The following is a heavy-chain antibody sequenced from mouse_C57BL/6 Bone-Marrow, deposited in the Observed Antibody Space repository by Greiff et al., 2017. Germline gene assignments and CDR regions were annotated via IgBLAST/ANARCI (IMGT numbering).Heavy chain of an antibody. CDR1: GYAFTNYL. D-gene: IGHD1-1*02. J-gene: IGHJ3*01. CDR2: INPGSGGT. Sequence: QVQLQQSGAELVRPGTSVKVSCKASGYAFTNYLIEWVKQRPGQGLEWIGVINPGSGGTTYNEKFKGKATLTADKSSITAYMQLSSLTSVYSAVCFCARRADYWFAYWGQGTLVTVSA. V-gene: IGHV1-54*01. CDR3: ARRADYWFAY.